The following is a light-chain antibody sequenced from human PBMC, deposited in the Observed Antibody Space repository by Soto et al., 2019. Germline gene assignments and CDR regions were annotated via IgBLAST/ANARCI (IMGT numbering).Light chain of an antibody. CDR2: DVS. CDR1: SSDVGGYNY. CDR3: SSYTTSNTYV. J-gene: IGLJ1*01. Sequence: QSALTQPASVSGSPRQSISISCTGTSSDVGGYNYVSWYQQHPGKAPKLMIFDVSDRPSGVSSRFSGSKSDNTASLAISGLQAEDEADYYCSSYTTSNTYVFGTGTKVTVL. V-gene: IGLV2-14*03.